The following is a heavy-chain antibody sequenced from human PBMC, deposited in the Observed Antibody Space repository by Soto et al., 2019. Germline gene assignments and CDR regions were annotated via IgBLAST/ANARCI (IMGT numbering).Heavy chain of an antibody. V-gene: IGHV3-33*08. D-gene: IGHD2-15*01. Sequence: PGGSLRLSCAASGFSFSSYGMHWVRQAPGKGLEWVAVIWYDGSKKYYADSVKGRFTISRDNSKNTLYLQMNSLRAEDTAVYYCARDQTEYCSGGSCYWFDPWGQGTLVTVSS. J-gene: IGHJ5*02. CDR2: IWYDGSKK. CDR1: GFSFSSYG. CDR3: ARDQTEYCSGGSCYWFDP.